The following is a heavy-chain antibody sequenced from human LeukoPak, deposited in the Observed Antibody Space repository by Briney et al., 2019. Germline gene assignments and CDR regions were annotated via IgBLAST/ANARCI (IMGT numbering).Heavy chain of an antibody. Sequence: GGSLRLSCAASGFTFDDYGMSWVRQAPGKGLEGVSYISSSGSTIYYADSVKGRFTISRDNAKNSLYLQMNSLRAEDTAVYYCARGYYDSSGYYYFDYWGQGTLVTVSS. V-gene: IGHV3-11*04. CDR2: ISSSGSTI. J-gene: IGHJ4*02. CDR1: GFTFDDYG. D-gene: IGHD3-22*01. CDR3: ARGYYDSSGYYYFDY.